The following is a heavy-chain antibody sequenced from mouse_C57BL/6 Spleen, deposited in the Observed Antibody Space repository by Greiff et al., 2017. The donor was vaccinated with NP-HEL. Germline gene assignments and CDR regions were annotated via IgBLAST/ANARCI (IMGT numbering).Heavy chain of an antibody. CDR2: IYPGDGDT. CDR3: ARGSYHYFDY. D-gene: IGHD2-12*01. Sequence: QVQLQQSGPELVKPGASVKISCKASGYAFSSSWMNWVKQRPGKGLEWIGRIYPGDGDTTYNGKFKGKATLTADKSSSTAYMQLSSLTSEDSAVDFYARGSYHYFDYWGQGTTLTVSS. V-gene: IGHV1-82*01. J-gene: IGHJ2*01. CDR1: GYAFSSSW.